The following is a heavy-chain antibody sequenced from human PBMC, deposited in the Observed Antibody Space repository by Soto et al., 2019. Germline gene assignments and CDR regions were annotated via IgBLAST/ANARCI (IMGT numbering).Heavy chain of an antibody. Sequence: ASVKVSCKASGYTFPSYGISWVRQAPGQGLEWMGWISAYNGNTNYAQKLQGRVTMTTDTSTSTAYMELRSLRSDDTAVYYCARHSLVGARPYFDYWGQGTLVTVSS. D-gene: IGHD1-26*01. CDR2: ISAYNGNT. CDR3: ARHSLVGARPYFDY. CDR1: GYTFPSYG. J-gene: IGHJ4*02. V-gene: IGHV1-18*04.